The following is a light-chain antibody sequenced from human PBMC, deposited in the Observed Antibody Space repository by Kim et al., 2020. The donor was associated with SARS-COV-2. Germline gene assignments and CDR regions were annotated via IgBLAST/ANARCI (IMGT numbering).Light chain of an antibody. CDR2: RDI. J-gene: IGLJ3*02. CDR3: QSYDRSLGEWV. CDR1: SSNIGAGYD. Sequence: QSVLTQPPSVSGASGQRITISCTGSSSNIGAGYDVQWYQQLPATAPKLLIFRDIRRPSGVPDRFSASKSATSASLAITGLQADDEAAYYCQSYDRSLGEWVFGGGTQLTVL. V-gene: IGLV1-40*01.